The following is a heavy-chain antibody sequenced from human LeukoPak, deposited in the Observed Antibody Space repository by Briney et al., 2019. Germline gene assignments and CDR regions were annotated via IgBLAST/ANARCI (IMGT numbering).Heavy chain of an antibody. CDR3: ARRRYTSGYLDY. Sequence: SETLSLTCAVYGGSFSGYYWGWIRQPPGKGLEWIGEINHSGSTNYNPSLKSRVTISVDTSKNQFSLKLSSVTAADTAVYYCARRRYTSGYLDYWGQGTLVTVSS. D-gene: IGHD3-22*01. CDR2: INHSGST. V-gene: IGHV4-34*01. CDR1: GGSFSGYY. J-gene: IGHJ4*02.